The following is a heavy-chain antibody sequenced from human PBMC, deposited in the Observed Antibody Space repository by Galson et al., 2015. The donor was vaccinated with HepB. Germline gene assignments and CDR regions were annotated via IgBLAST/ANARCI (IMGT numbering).Heavy chain of an antibody. V-gene: IGHV3-49*03. CDR2: IRSKAYGGTT. CDR1: GFTFGDYA. J-gene: IGHJ4*02. D-gene: IGHD5-24*01. CDR3: TRDEEMATIPSDY. Sequence: SLRLSCAASGFTFGDYAMSWFRQAPGKGLEWVGFIRSKAYGGTTEYAASVKGRFTISRDDSKSIAYLQMNSLKTEDTAVYYCTRDEEMATIPSDYWGQGTLVTVSS.